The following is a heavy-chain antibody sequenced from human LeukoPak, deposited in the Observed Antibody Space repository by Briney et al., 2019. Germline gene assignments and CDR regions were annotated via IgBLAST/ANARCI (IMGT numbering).Heavy chain of an antibody. J-gene: IGHJ4*02. Sequence: SQTLSLTCAVSGGSISSGGYYWGWIRQPPGMGLEWIGSIYYSGSTYYNPSLKSRVTISVDTSKDQFSLKLSSVTAADTAVYYCAVLSSEQYYFDYWGQGTLVTVSS. CDR3: AVLSSEQYYFDY. CDR2: IYYSGST. V-gene: IGHV4-39*01. CDR1: GGSISSGGYY. D-gene: IGHD1-26*01.